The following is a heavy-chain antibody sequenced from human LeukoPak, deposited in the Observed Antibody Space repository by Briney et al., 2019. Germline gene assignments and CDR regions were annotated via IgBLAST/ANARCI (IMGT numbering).Heavy chain of an antibody. V-gene: IGHV4-34*01. CDR1: GGSFSGYY. J-gene: IGHJ4*02. D-gene: IGHD3-3*01. Sequence: SETLSLTCAIYGGSFSGYYWSWIRQPPGKGLEWIGEINHSGSTNYNPSLKSRVTISVDTSKNQFPLKLSSVTAADTAVYYCARGLSVFWSGYYAYWGQGTLVTVSS. CDR3: ARGLSVFWSGYYAY. CDR2: INHSGST.